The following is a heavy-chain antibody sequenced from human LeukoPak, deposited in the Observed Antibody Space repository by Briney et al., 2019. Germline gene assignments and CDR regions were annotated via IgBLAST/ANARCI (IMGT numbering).Heavy chain of an antibody. Sequence: GESLQISCKGSGYSFTSYWIGWVRQLPGEGLEWLGIIYPGDSDTRYSPSFQGQVTISADKSISTAYLQWSSLKASDTAMYYCARLNYYDSSGYYYSPPPRWFDPWGQGTLVTVSS. CDR2: IYPGDSDT. CDR3: ARLNYYDSSGYYYSPPPRWFDP. J-gene: IGHJ5*02. V-gene: IGHV5-51*01. D-gene: IGHD3-22*01. CDR1: GYSFTSYW.